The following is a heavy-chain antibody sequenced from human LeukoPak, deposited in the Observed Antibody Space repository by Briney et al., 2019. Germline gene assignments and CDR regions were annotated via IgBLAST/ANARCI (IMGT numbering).Heavy chain of an antibody. D-gene: IGHD6-19*01. CDR2: ISPNNGST. J-gene: IGHJ4*02. CDR1: GYTLTNYG. CDR3: ARTASAGTLGGVDGY. Sequence: ASVKVSCKASGYTLTNYGISWVRQAPGQGLEWMGIISPNNGSTSYEQKFQGRVTMTRDISTSTVYMELSSLRSEDTAVYYCARTASAGTLGGVDGYWGQGTLVTVSS. V-gene: IGHV1-46*01.